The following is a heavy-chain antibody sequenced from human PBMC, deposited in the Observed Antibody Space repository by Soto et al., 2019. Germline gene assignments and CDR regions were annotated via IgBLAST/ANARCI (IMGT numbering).Heavy chain of an antibody. CDR1: GFTFSSYA. V-gene: IGHV3-23*01. Sequence: EVQLLESGGGLVQPGGSLRLSCAASGFTFSSYAMSWVRQAPGKGLEWVSAISGSDGSTYYADSVKGRFIISRDNPKNTRYLQRNSLRAEDTAVYYCAKEFGGLRLPTYFDYWGQGTLVTVSS. D-gene: IGHD5-12*01. CDR3: AKEFGGLRLPTYFDY. CDR2: ISGSDGST. J-gene: IGHJ4*02.